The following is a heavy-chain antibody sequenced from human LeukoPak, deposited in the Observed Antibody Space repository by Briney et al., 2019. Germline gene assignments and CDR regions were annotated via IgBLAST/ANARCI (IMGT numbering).Heavy chain of an antibody. CDR2: IYYSGST. D-gene: IGHD4-17*01. V-gene: IGHV4-39*07. Sequence: SETLFLTCSVSGGSISSSSYYWSWIRQPPGKGLEWIGSIYYSGSTSSNPSLKSRVTISVDTSKNQFSLKLSSVTAADTAVYFCAKDYGDYPLTFDYWGQGTLVTVSS. CDR3: AKDYGDYPLTFDY. J-gene: IGHJ4*02. CDR1: GGSISSSSYY.